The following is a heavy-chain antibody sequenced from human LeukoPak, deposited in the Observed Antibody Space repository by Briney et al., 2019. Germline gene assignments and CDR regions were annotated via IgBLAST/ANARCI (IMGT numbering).Heavy chain of an antibody. CDR3: ARLSGYDWESSYDY. Sequence: SETLSLTCTVSGGSISSSSYYWGWIRQPPGKGLEWIGSIYYSGSTYYNPSLKSRVTISVDTSKNQFSLKLSSVTAADTAVYYCARLSGYDWESSYDYWGQGTLVTVSS. CDR2: IYYSGST. V-gene: IGHV4-39*07. CDR1: GGSISSSSYY. J-gene: IGHJ4*02. D-gene: IGHD5-12*01.